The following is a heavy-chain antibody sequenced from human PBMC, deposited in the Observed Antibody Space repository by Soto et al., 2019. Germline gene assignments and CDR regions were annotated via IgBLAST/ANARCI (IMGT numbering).Heavy chain of an antibody. V-gene: IGHV1-18*01. CDR2: ISAYNGNT. CDR3: ARDVRFLGWLSNWFDP. D-gene: IGHD3-3*01. J-gene: IGHJ5*02. CDR1: GYTFTSYG. Sequence: QVQLVQSGAEVKKPGASVKVSCKASGYTFTSYGISWVRQAPGQGLEWMGWISAYNGNTNYAQKLQGRVTMTTDTSTSTAYMELRRLRSDDTAVYYCARDVRFLGWLSNWFDPWGQGTLDTDSS.